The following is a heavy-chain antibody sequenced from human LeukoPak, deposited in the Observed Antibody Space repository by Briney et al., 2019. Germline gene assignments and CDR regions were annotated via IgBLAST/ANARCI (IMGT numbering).Heavy chain of an antibody. CDR3: ARVRGYSSSWYRSDYYYYYMDV. CDR2: IYKGDNT. D-gene: IGHD6-13*01. CDR1: GFLVTNNY. V-gene: IGHV3-53*01. J-gene: IGHJ6*03. Sequence: GGSLRLSCAASGFLVTNNYISWVRQAPGKGLEWVSSIYKGDNTYYADSARGRFTISRDNSRNTVDLQMNSLRAEDTALYYCARVRGYSSSWYRSDYYYYYMDVWGKGTTVTVSS.